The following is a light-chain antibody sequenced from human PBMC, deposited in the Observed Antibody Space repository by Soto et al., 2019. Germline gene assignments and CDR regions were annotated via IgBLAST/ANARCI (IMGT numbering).Light chain of an antibody. Sequence: QSALTQPASVSGSPGQSITISCTGTSSDVGGYNYVSWYQQYPGKAPKLMIYDVSNRPSGVSNRFSGSKSGNTASLTISGLQAEDEADYYCSSYPGSSTLVFGGGTKLTVL. CDR2: DVS. CDR3: SSYPGSSTLV. J-gene: IGLJ2*01. CDR1: SSDVGGYNY. V-gene: IGLV2-14*01.